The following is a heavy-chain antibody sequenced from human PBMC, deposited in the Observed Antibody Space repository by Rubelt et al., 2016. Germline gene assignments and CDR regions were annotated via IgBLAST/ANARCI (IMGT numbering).Heavy chain of an antibody. CDR2: IDHSGNT. V-gene: IGHV4-38-2*02. Sequence: QVQLQESGPGLVKPSETLSLTCSVSGYSISSGYYWAWIRQPPGKGLEWIASIDHSGNTHYNPSLKSRVTISVDTSKNQFSLRLTSVTAADPAVYYCARLPGISWFDPGGQGTLVTVSS. D-gene: IGHD7-27*01. CDR1: GYSISSGYY. J-gene: IGHJ5*02. CDR3: ARLPGISWFDP.